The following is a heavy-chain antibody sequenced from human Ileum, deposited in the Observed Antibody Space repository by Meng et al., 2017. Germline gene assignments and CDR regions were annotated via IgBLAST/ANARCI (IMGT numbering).Heavy chain of an antibody. Sequence: GESLKISCAASGFSFSTSWMSWVHQAPGKGLEWVANIDQGGSNKYYVSSVKGRFTISRDNAENSVSLQMSNLRAEDTAVYYCARGFGTDYWGQGTLVTVSS. J-gene: IGHJ4*02. D-gene: IGHD3-10*01. CDR2: IDQGGSNK. CDR3: ARGFGTDY. CDR1: GFSFSTSW. V-gene: IGHV3-7*01.